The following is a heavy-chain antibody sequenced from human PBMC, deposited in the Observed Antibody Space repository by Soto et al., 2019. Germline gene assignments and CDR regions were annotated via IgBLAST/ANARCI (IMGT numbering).Heavy chain of an antibody. CDR1: GGSISSYY. Sequence: PSETLSLTCTVSGGSISSYYWSWIRQPPGKGLEWIGYIYYSGSTNYNPSLKSRVTISVDTSKNQFSLKLSSVTAADTAVYYCAVAATHYYFDYWGQGTLVTVSS. CDR3: AVAATHYYFDY. CDR2: IYYSGST. D-gene: IGHD2-15*01. V-gene: IGHV4-59*08. J-gene: IGHJ4*02.